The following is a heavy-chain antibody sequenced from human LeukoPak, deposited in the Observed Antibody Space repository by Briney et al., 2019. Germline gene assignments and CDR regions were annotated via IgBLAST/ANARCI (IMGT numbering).Heavy chain of an antibody. V-gene: IGHV3-30*18. D-gene: IGHD1-26*01. CDR1: GFTFSSYG. J-gene: IGHJ2*01. CDR3: AKSTPREGXSXXYFDL. CDR2: ISYDGSNK. Sequence: GGSLRLSCAASGFTFSSYGMHWVRQAPGKGLEWVAVISYDGSNKYYADSVKGRFTISRDNSKNTLYLQMNSLRAEDMALYYCAKSTPREGXSXXYFDLW.